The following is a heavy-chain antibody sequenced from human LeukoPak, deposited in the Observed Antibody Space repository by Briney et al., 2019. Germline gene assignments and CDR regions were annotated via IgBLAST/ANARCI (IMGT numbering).Heavy chain of an antibody. CDR3: ARVSRDSSGYVGMDV. D-gene: IGHD3-22*01. CDR2: IYYSGST. V-gene: IGHV4-59*01. Sequence: PSENLSLTCTVYGGSISSYYWSWIRQPPGKGLEWIGYIYYSGSTNYNPSLKSRVTISVDTSKNQFSLKLSSVTAADTAVYYCARVSRDSSGYVGMDVWGQGTTVTVSS. J-gene: IGHJ6*02. CDR1: GGSISSYY.